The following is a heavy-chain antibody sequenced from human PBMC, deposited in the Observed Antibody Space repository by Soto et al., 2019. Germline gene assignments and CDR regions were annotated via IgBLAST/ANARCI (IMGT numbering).Heavy chain of an antibody. J-gene: IGHJ4*02. CDR2: ISGSGGST. D-gene: IGHD3-9*01. V-gene: IGHV3-23*01. CDR3: ANDNSDILTGYYLGGIDY. CDR1: GFTFSSYA. Sequence: EVQLLESGGGLVQPGGSLRLSCAASGFTFSSYAMSWVRQAPGKGLEWVSAISGSGGSTYYADSVKGRFTISRDNSKNTLYLQMNSLRAEDTAVYYCANDNSDILTGYYLGGIDYWGQGTLVTVS.